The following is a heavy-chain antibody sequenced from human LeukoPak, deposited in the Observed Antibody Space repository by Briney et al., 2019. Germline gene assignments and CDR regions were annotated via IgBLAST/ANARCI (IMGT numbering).Heavy chain of an antibody. CDR1: GGSISSGDYY. V-gene: IGHV4-30-4*01. D-gene: IGHD3-9*01. CDR3: AREGPDILTGYYEDY. CDR2: IYYSGST. Sequence: SQTLSLTCTVSGGSISSGDYYWSWIRQPPGTGLEWIEYIYYSGSTYYNPSLKSRVTISVDTSKNQFSLKLSSVTAADTAVYYCAREGPDILTGYYEDYWGQGTLVTVSS. J-gene: IGHJ4*02.